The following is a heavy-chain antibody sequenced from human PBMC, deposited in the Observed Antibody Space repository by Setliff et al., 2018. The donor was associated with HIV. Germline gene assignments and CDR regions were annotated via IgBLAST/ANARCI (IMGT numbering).Heavy chain of an antibody. V-gene: IGHV3-21*01. J-gene: IGHJ6*03. CDR3: ARGDTTPIYPNYMDV. D-gene: IGHD2-21*02. Sequence: GGSLRLSCAASGFTFSSHNMNWVRQAPGKGLEWVPSISPSGSYIYYADSMKGRFTISRDNAKNSLYLQMNSLRAEDTAVYYCARGDTTPIYPNYMDVWGKGTTVTVSS. CDR2: ISPSGSYI. CDR1: GFTFSSHN.